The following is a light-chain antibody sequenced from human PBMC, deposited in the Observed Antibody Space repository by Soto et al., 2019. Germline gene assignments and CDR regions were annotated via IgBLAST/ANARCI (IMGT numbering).Light chain of an antibody. Sequence: DIQMTQSPSSLSASVGDEVTITCRASHTIMTYLNWYQLKPGKPPRLLIYAASSLQSGVPSRFSGSGSGTDFTLTINSLQPEDVATYSCQQSYNSPQTFGQGTKVEIK. CDR2: AAS. CDR1: HTIMTY. V-gene: IGKV1-39*01. J-gene: IGKJ1*01. CDR3: QQSYNSPQT.